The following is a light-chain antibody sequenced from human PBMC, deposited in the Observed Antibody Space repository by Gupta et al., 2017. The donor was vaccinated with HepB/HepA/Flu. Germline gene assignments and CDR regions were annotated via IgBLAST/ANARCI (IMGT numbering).Light chain of an antibody. J-gene: IGLJ2*01. CDR3: CSYTTSTTRV. CDR2: DVS. V-gene: IGLV2-14*01. CDR1: SNDIGAYNY. Sequence: QSALTQPASASGSPGPSITISCTGTSNDIGAYNYVSWYQQYPGKAPKLMIYDVSNRPSGVSNRFSGSKSGNTASLTISGLQAEDEADYYGCSYTTSTTRVFGGGTKLTVL.